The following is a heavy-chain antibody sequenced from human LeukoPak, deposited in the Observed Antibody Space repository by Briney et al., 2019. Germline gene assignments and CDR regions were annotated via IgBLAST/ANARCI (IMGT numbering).Heavy chain of an antibody. CDR3: ASAKIAVVGFFFDY. Sequence: GGSLRLSCAASGFTFSSYSMNWVRQAPGKGLEWVSYISSSSSTIYYADSVKGRFTISRDNAKNSLYLQMNSLRAEDTAVYYCASAKIAVVGFFFDYWGQGTLVTVSS. CDR1: GFTFSSYS. CDR2: ISSSSSTI. V-gene: IGHV3-48*04. J-gene: IGHJ4*02. D-gene: IGHD6-19*01.